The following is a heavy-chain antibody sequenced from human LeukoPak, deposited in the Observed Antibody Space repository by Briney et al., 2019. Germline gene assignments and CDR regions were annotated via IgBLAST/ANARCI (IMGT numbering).Heavy chain of an antibody. V-gene: IGHV3-30*02. Sequence: PGGSLRLSCAASGFTFSNYGMHWVRQAPGKGLEWVAFIRYDGSHKYYADSVKGRLTISRDNSKNTLYLQMNSLRVEDTAVYHCAKEGTVTPTDYWGQGTLVTVSS. CDR3: AKEGTVTPTDY. CDR2: IRYDGSHK. J-gene: IGHJ4*02. D-gene: IGHD4-17*01. CDR1: GFTFSNYG.